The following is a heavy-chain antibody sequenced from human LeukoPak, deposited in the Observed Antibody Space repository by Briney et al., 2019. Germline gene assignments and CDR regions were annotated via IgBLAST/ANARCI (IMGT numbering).Heavy chain of an antibody. CDR2: INQDGSEK. J-gene: IGHJ4*02. Sequence: GGSLRLSCAASGFTFSNYWMAWVRQAPGKGLEWVANINQDGSEKYYVDSVKGRFTISRDNSKNSLYLQMNSLRAEDTAVYYCASGQGGVTYWGQGTLVTVSS. CDR1: GFTFSNYW. D-gene: IGHD3-16*01. CDR3: ASGQGGVTY. V-gene: IGHV3-7*02.